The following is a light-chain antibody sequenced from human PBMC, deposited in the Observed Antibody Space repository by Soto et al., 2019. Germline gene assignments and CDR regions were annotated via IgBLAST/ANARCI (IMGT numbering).Light chain of an antibody. J-gene: IGLJ1*01. CDR1: SSDVGRYNH. CDR2: EVS. Sequence: QAVVTQPASVSGSPGQSITISCTGTSSDVGRYNHVSWYQHHPGKAPKLIISEVSNRPSGVSNRFSGSKSGYTASLTISGLQAEDEADYYCNSHTSGDFRVFGTGTKVTVL. CDR3: NSHTSGDFRV. V-gene: IGLV2-14*01.